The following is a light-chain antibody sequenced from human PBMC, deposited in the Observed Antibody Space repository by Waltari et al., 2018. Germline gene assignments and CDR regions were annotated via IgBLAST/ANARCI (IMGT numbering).Light chain of an antibody. CDR1: ERIGSW. Sequence: DIQMTQSPSTLSASLGDRVTIPCRASERIGSWLAWYQQKPGKAPKFLIYKASNLESGVPSRFSGSGSGTEFTLTISSLQPDDFATYYCQQYKSYPLTFGGGTKVEIK. V-gene: IGKV1-5*03. CDR2: KAS. J-gene: IGKJ4*01. CDR3: QQYKSYPLT.